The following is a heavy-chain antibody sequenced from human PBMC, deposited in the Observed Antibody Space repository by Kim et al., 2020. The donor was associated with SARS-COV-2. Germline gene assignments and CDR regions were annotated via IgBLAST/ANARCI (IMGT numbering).Heavy chain of an antibody. CDR2: INHSGST. Sequence: SETLSLTCAVYGGSFSGYYWSWIRQPPGKGLEWIGEINHSGSTNYNPSLKSRVTISVDTSKNQFSLKLSSVTAADTAVYYCARVVSYYYYYGMDVWGQGT. V-gene: IGHV4-34*01. CDR3: ARVVSYYYYYGMDV. D-gene: IGHD3-10*01. CDR1: GGSFSGYY. J-gene: IGHJ6*02.